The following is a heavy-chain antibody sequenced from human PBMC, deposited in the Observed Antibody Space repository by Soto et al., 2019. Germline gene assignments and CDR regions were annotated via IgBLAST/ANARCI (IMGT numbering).Heavy chain of an antibody. CDR2: IYTSGST. V-gene: IGHV4-4*07. J-gene: IGHJ5*02. D-gene: IGHD3-22*01. Sequence: LSLTCTVSGGSISSYYWSWIRQPTGKGLEWIGRIYTSGSTNYNPSLKSRVTMSVDTSKNQFSLKLSSVTAADTAVYYCAREPYVNYYDSSGYYYRWFDPWGQGTLVTVSS. CDR1: GGSISSYY. CDR3: AREPYVNYYDSSGYYYRWFDP.